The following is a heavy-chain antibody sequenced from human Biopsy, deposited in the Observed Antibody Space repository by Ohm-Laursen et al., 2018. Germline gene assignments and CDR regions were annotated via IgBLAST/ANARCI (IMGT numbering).Heavy chain of an antibody. J-gene: IGHJ2*01. CDR3: VREPKTGTAEAWYFDL. Sequence: SQTLSFTCGVSGASVKTSGYFWAWIRKCPGKGLEWIGYISYNERTHYNPSLTSRLAISFDTSNNRISLQLRSVSVADTAVYYCVREPKTGTAEAWYFDLWGRGSPVTVPS. CDR1: GASVKTSGYF. CDR2: ISYNERT. V-gene: IGHV4-31*11. D-gene: IGHD3-9*01.